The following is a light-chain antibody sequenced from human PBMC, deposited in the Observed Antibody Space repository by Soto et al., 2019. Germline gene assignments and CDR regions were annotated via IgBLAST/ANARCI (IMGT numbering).Light chain of an antibody. V-gene: IGLV2-14*01. Sequence: QSALTQPASVSGSPGQSITISCTGTSSDVGGYNYVSWYQQHPGKAPKLMIYDVSNRPSGVSNRFSGSKSGNTASMTIYGLQAKDEADYYCSSYTSSSTLVVFGGGTQLTVL. CDR1: SSDVGGYNY. J-gene: IGLJ2*01. CDR3: SSYTSSSTLVV. CDR2: DVS.